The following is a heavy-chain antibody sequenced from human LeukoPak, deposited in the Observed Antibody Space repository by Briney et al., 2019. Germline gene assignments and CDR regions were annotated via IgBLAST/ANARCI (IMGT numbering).Heavy chain of an antibody. CDR1: GFPVTTKD. CDR3: ARAGDRGSHIDF. J-gene: IGHJ4*02. D-gene: IGHD1-26*01. Sequence: GGSLRLSCAASGFPVTTKDMTWIRQAPGKGLEWVSVTYSGGSTFFADFVYGRFSISRDQSQNTLYLQMNSLRANDTAVYYCARAGDRGSHIDFWGQGTLVTVSS. CDR2: TYSGGST. V-gene: IGHV3-66*01.